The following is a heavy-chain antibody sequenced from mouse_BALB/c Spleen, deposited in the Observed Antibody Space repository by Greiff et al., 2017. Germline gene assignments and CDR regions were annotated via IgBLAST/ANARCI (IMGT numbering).Heavy chain of an antibody. Sequence: EVQLQQSGPGLVKPSQSLSLTCTVTGYSITSDYAWNWIRQFPGNKLEWMGYISYSGSTSYNPSLKSRISITRDTSKNQFFLQLNSVTTEDTATYYCARGGFRDFFAYWGQGTLVTVSA. J-gene: IGHJ3*01. CDR3: ARGGFRDFFAY. CDR2: ISYSGST. V-gene: IGHV3-2*02. CDR1: GYSITSDYA.